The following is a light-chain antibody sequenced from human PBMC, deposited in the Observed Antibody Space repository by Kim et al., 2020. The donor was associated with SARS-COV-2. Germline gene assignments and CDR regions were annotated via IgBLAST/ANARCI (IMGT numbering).Light chain of an antibody. V-gene: IGKV1-9*01. J-gene: IGKJ2*01. CDR3: QQPGGYT. CDR1: QGISSY. Sequence: DIQLTQSPSFLSASVGDRVTITCRASQGISSYLAWYQQKPGKAPKLLIYAASTLQSGVPSRFSGSGSGTEFTLTISSLQPEDFATYYCQQPGGYTFGQGTKLEI. CDR2: AAS.